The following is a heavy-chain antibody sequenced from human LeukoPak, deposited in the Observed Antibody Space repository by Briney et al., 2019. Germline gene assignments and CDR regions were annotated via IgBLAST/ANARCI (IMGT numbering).Heavy chain of an antibody. J-gene: IGHJ4*02. CDR3: ARGSAMVNDY. D-gene: IGHD4/OR15-4a*01. CDR2: ISSSSSYI. CDR1: GFTFSSYS. Sequence: PGGSLRLSCAASGFTFSSYSMNWVRQAPGQGLEWVSSISSSSSYIYYADSVKGRFTISRDNAKNSLYLQMNSLRAEDTAVYYCARGSAMVNDYWGQGTLVTVSS. V-gene: IGHV3-21*01.